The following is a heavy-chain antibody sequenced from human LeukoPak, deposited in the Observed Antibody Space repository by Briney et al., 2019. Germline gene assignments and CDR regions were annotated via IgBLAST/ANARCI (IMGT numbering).Heavy chain of an antibody. Sequence: GRSLRLSWAASGFTFSSYEMHWVRQAPGKGLEWVSYISSSGSTIYYADSVKGRFTISRDNAKNSLYLQMNSLRAEDTAVYYCARDYGGSSPFDYWGQGTLVTVSS. D-gene: IGHD4-23*01. CDR1: GFTFSSYE. V-gene: IGHV3-48*03. CDR3: ARDYGGSSPFDY. J-gene: IGHJ4*02. CDR2: ISSSGSTI.